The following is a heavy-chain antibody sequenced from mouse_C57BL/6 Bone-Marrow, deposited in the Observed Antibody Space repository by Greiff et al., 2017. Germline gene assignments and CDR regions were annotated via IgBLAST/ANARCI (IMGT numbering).Heavy chain of an antibody. CDR3: ARGDYEHYAMDY. Sequence: EVMLVESGGGLVKPGGSLKLSCAASGFTFSDYGMHWVRQAPEKGLEWVAYISSGSSTIYYADTVKGRFTISRDNAKNTLFLQMTSLRSEDTAMYYCARGDYEHYAMDYWGQGTSVTVSS. CDR2: ISSGSSTI. V-gene: IGHV5-17*01. CDR1: GFTFSDYG. D-gene: IGHD2-4*01. J-gene: IGHJ4*01.